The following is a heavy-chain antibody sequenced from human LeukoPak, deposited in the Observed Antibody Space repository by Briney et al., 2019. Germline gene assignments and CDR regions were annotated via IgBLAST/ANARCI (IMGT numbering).Heavy chain of an antibody. D-gene: IGHD3-16*01. J-gene: IGHJ4*02. CDR3: ATDRHWAFDY. CDR2: ITGSSSTI. V-gene: IGHV3-48*01. CDR1: GFTLSSYS. Sequence: PGGSLRLSCAASGFTLSSYSMNWVRQAPGEGLEWVSYITGSSSTISYADSVKGRFTISRDNARNSLYLQMSSLRAEDTAVYYCATDRHWAFDYWGQGTLVTVSS.